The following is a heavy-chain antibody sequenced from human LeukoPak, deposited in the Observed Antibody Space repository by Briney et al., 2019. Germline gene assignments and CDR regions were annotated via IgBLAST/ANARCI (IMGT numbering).Heavy chain of an antibody. Sequence: GASVKVSCKASGYTFTSFGISWVRQAPGQGLVWMGWISAFNGNTDFAQNLQDRITMTIDISTNTAYMELRSLRSDDAAVYFCARDGGWLDPWGQGTLVTVSS. J-gene: IGHJ5*02. CDR3: ARDGGWLDP. CDR1: GYTFTSFG. D-gene: IGHD2-15*01. CDR2: ISAFNGNT. V-gene: IGHV1-18*01.